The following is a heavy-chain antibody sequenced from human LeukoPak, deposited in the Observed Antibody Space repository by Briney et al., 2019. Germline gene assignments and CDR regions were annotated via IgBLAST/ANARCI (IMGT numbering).Heavy chain of an antibody. CDR2: INHSGST. J-gene: IGHJ3*02. CDR1: GGSFSNYY. V-gene: IGHV4-34*01. CDR3: ARGDVAFDI. Sequence: PSETLSLTCAVYGGSFSNYYWSWIRQPPGKGLEWIGEINHSGSTYYNPSLKSRVTISVDTSKNQFSLKLSSVTAADTAVYYCARGDVAFDIWGQGTMVTVSS.